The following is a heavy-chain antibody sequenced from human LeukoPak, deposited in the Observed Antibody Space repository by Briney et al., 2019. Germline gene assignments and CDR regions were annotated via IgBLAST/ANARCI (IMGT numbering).Heavy chain of an antibody. CDR2: IYTSGST. V-gene: IGHV4-61*02. CDR1: GGSISSGSYY. J-gene: IGHJ3*01. Sequence: NPSQTLSLTCTVSGGSISSGSYYWSWIRQPAGKGLEWIGRIYTSGSTNYNPSLKSRVTISVDTSKKQFSLNLTSVTAADTALYYCARTFSIFGVAHGGFDLWGQGTMVTVSS. CDR3: ARTFSIFGVAHGGFDL. D-gene: IGHD3-3*01.